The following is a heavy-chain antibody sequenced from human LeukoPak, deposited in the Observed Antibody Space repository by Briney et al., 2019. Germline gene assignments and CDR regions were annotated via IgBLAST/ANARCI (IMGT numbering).Heavy chain of an antibody. J-gene: IGHJ4*02. CDR3: ARDIGGYATPFDY. Sequence: GGSLRLSCAASGFTVSSNYMSWVRQAPGKGLEWVSVIYSGGSTYYADSVKGRFTISRDNSKNTLYLQMNSLRAEDTAVYYCARDIGGYATPFDYWGQGTLVTVSS. D-gene: IGHD5-12*01. CDR2: IYSGGST. V-gene: IGHV3-53*01. CDR1: GFTVSSNY.